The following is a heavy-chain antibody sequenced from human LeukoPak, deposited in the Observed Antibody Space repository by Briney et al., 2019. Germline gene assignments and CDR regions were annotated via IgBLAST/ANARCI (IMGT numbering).Heavy chain of an antibody. D-gene: IGHD5-12*01. CDR3: AVKGGYNDWDAPFDF. J-gene: IGHJ4*02. V-gene: IGHV3-74*01. Sequence: QAGGSLRLSCAASGFTFSSYWMSWVRQVPGKGLVWVSRINGDGTSTSYADSVKGRFTISRDNGKTELYLQMNSLGAEDTAVYYCAVKGGYNDWDAPFDFWGQGTLVTVSS. CDR2: INGDGTST. CDR1: GFTFSSYW.